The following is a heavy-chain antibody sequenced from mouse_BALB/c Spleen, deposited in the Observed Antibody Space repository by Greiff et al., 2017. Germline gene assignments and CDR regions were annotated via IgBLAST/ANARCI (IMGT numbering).Heavy chain of an antibody. CDR2: IDPENGDT. Sequence: DVKLQESGAELVRSGASVKLSCTASGFNIKDYYMHWVKQRPEQGLEWIGWIDPENGDTEYAPKFQGKATMTADTSSNTAYLQLSSLTSEDTAVYYCKMPYGNYGYWGQGTSVTVSS. V-gene: IGHV14-4*02. CDR1: GFNIKDYY. J-gene: IGHJ4*01. CDR3: KMPYGNYGY. D-gene: IGHD2-10*02.